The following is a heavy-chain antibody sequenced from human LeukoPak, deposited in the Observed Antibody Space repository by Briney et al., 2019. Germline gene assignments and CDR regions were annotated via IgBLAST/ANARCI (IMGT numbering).Heavy chain of an antibody. CDR2: INQDGSEK. CDR1: GFTFSSYW. Sequence: GGSLRLSCEASGFTFSSYWMTWVRQAPGKGLEWVATINQDGSEKHYVDSLKGRFTISRDNAKASLYLQMSSLGAEDTAVYYCARGFWNSDFWGQGTLVTVSS. CDR3: ARGFWNSDF. D-gene: IGHD1-1*01. V-gene: IGHV3-7*03. J-gene: IGHJ4*02.